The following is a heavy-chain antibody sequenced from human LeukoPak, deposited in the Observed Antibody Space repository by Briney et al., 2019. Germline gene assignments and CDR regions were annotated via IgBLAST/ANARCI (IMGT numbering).Heavy chain of an antibody. Sequence: PGGSLRLSCAASGFTFSGYSINWVRQAPGKGLEWVSSISSSSTYIYYGDSVKGRFTISRDNAKNSLYLQMHSLRAEDTAVYYCARDSDYGGSFDIWGQGTMVTVSS. CDR2: ISSSSTYI. J-gene: IGHJ3*02. CDR1: GFTFSGYS. V-gene: IGHV3-21*04. D-gene: IGHD4-23*01. CDR3: ARDSDYGGSFDI.